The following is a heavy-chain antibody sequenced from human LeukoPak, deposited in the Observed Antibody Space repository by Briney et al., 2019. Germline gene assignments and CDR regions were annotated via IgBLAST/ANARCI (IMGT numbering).Heavy chain of an antibody. CDR2: IYYSGST. CDR3: ARAVYQGGSKVGWKYYYYMDV. D-gene: IGHD6-6*01. J-gene: IGHJ6*03. V-gene: IGHV4-59*01. CDR1: GGSISSYY. Sequence: SETLSLTCTVSGGSISSYYWSWIRQPPGKGLEWIGYIYYSGSTNYNPSLKSRVTISVDTSKNQFSLKLSSVTAADTAVYYCARAVYQGGSKVGWKYYYYMDVWGKGTTVTVSS.